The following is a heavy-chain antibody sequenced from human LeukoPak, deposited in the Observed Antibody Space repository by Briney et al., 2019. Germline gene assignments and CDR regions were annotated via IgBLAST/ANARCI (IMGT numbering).Heavy chain of an antibody. CDR3: AKGLGSYYYGAGSFADY. J-gene: IGHJ4*02. CDR1: GFTFSTYW. D-gene: IGHD3-10*01. CDR2: IKQDGSEK. Sequence: PGGSLRLSCAASGFTFSTYWMSWVRQAPGKGLEWVANIKQDGSEKYYVDSVKGRFTISRDNAKNSLSLQMNSLRAEDTAVYYCAKGLGSYYYGAGSFADYWGQGALVIVSS. V-gene: IGHV3-7*01.